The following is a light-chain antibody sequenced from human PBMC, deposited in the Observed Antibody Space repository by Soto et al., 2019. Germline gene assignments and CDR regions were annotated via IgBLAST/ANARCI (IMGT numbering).Light chain of an antibody. J-gene: IGKJ1*01. V-gene: IGKV1-5*03. Sequence: DIQMTQSPSTLSASVGDRVTITCRASQSISSWLAWYQQKPGKAPKLLIYKASSLESGVPSRFSGSGSRTEFTLTIISLQPDDFATYYCQQYNSYSTFGQGTKVEIK. CDR1: QSISSW. CDR2: KAS. CDR3: QQYNSYST.